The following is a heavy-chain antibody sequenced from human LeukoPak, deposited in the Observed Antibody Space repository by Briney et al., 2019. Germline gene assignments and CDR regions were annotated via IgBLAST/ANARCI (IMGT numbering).Heavy chain of an antibody. CDR2: ISTSGSTI. J-gene: IGHJ4*02. Sequence: PGGSLRLSCTGSEFSVSAYEMNWVRQAPGKGLEWISYISTSGSTIQYADSVKGRFTISRDNAKNSLYLQMRSLRVEDTAVYYCTRDENRVVPTFRFDHWGQGTLVTVSS. V-gene: IGHV3-48*03. D-gene: IGHD2-21*01. CDR1: EFSVSAYE. CDR3: TRDENRVVPTFRFDH.